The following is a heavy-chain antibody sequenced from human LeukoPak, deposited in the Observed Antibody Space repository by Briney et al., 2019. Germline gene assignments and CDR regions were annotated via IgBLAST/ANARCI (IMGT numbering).Heavy chain of an antibody. D-gene: IGHD2-15*01. CDR2: IYYSGST. J-gene: IGHJ4*02. CDR3: AHGAGYCSGGSCYSFFDY. CDR1: GGSISSHY. V-gene: IGHV4-59*11. Sequence: PSETLSLTCTVSGGSISSHYWSWIRQPPGKELEWIGYIYYSGSTNYNPSLKSRVTISVDTSKNQFSLKLSSVTAADTAVYYCAHGAGYCSGGSCYSFFDYWGQGTLVTVSS.